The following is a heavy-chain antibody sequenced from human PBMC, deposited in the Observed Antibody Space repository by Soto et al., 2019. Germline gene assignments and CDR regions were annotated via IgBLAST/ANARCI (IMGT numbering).Heavy chain of an antibody. D-gene: IGHD3-16*02. CDR2: IKSKTDGETT. CDR3: TTDETDYVWGSSRPLDY. V-gene: IGHV3-15*01. J-gene: IGHJ4*02. Sequence: PGGSLRLSCAASGFTFSNAWMSWVRQAPGKGLEWVGRIKSKTDGETTGYAAPVKGRFTISRDDSKNTLYLQMNSLKTDDTAVYYCTTDETDYVWGSSRPLDYWGQGTLVTVSS. CDR1: GFTFSNAW.